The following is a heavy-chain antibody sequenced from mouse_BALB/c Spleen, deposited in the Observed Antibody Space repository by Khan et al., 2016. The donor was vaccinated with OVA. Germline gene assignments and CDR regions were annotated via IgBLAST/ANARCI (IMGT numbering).Heavy chain of an antibody. Sequence: EVQLQQSGPELVKPGTSLKMSCRSPGYTFTNYIIHWVKQTPGQGLEWIGYINPYNDGTKYNEKFKGKATLTSDKSSITAYMELSGLTSEDSAVYYCASDYGSSFWFAFWGQGTLVTVSA. CDR3: ASDYGSSFWFAF. J-gene: IGHJ3*01. D-gene: IGHD1-1*01. CDR2: INPYNDGT. V-gene: IGHV1S136*01. CDR1: GYTFTNYI.